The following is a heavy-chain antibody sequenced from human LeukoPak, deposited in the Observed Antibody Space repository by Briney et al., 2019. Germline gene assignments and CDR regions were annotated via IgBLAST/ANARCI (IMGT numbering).Heavy chain of an antibody. D-gene: IGHD2-2*01. Sequence: SETLSLTCTVSGGSISSSSYYWGWIRQPPGKGLEWIGSIYYSGSTYYNPSLKSRVTISVDTSKNQFSLKLSSVTAADTAVYYCAIHCSSTSCYVDYGMDVWGQGTTVTVSS. J-gene: IGHJ6*02. CDR2: IYYSGST. V-gene: IGHV4-39*07. CDR1: GGSISSSSYY. CDR3: AIHCSSTSCYVDYGMDV.